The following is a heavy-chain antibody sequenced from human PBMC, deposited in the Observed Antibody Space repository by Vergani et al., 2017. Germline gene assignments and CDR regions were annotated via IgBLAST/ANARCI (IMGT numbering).Heavy chain of an antibody. CDR2: IYPGDSDT. V-gene: IGHV5-51*01. CDR3: ARPRKYSSSWYYFDY. J-gene: IGHJ4*02. D-gene: IGHD6-13*01. Sequence: EGRLVRSGAEVKKPGKSLKISGKGSGSTLTSYGIGWVRQRPGKGVEWMGIIYPGDSDTRYSPSFQGQVTRSADKSISTAYLQWSSLKASDTAMYYCARPRKYSSSWYYFDYWGQGTLVTVSS. CDR1: GSTLTSYG.